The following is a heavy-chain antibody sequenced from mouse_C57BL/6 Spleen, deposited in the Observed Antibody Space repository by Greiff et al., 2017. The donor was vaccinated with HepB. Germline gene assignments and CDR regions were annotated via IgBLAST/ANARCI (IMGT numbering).Heavy chain of an antibody. Sequence: VQLQQPGAELVKPGASVKLSCKASGYTFTSYWMHWVKQRPGRGLEWIGRIDPKSGGTKYNEKFKSKATLTVDKPSRTAYMQLSSLTSVDSAVYYFARDGNDAMDYWGQGTSVTVSS. CDR2: IDPKSGGT. CDR3: ARDGNDAMDY. J-gene: IGHJ4*01. CDR1: GYTFTSYW. V-gene: IGHV1-72*01. D-gene: IGHD2-1*01.